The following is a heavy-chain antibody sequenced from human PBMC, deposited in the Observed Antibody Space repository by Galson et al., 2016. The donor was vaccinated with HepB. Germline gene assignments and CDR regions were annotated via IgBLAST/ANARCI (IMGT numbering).Heavy chain of an antibody. V-gene: IGHV3-9*01. D-gene: IGHD3-10*01. CDR2: ISWNSASI. CDR1: GFTFDDYA. Sequence: SLRLSCAASGFTFDDYAMHWVRQAPGKGLEWVSGISWNSASIGYADSVKGRFTISRDNARNSLYLQMNSLRTEDTALYYCSKDISEKWFVRVSNYYYGMDVWGQGTTVTVSS. J-gene: IGHJ6*02. CDR3: SKDISEKWFVRVSNYYYGMDV.